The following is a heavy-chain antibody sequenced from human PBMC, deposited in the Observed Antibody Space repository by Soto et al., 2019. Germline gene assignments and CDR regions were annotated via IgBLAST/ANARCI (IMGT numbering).Heavy chain of an antibody. CDR1: GFTFSSYW. J-gene: IGHJ3*02. CDR3: ARVQYYDSSGYQHDAFDI. Sequence: EVQLVESGGGLVQPGGSLRLSCAASGFTFSSYWMSWVRQAPGKGLEWVANIKQDGSEKYYVDSVKGRFTISRDNAKNSLDLQMNSLRAEDTAVYYCARVQYYDSSGYQHDAFDIWGQGTMVTVSS. D-gene: IGHD3-22*01. V-gene: IGHV3-7*03. CDR2: IKQDGSEK.